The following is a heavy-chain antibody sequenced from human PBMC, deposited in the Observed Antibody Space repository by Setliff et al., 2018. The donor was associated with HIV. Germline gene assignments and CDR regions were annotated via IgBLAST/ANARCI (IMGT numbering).Heavy chain of an antibody. CDR2: IYYSGST. CDR1: GGSISSYY. Sequence: TSETLSLTCTVSGGSISSYYWSWIRQPPGKGLEWIGYIYYSGSTNYNPSLKSRVTISVDTSKNQFSLKLSSVTAADTAVYYCARGDRYDSSGYYDYWGQGTLVTVSS. V-gene: IGHV4-59*08. D-gene: IGHD3-22*01. CDR3: ARGDRYDSSGYYDY. J-gene: IGHJ4*02.